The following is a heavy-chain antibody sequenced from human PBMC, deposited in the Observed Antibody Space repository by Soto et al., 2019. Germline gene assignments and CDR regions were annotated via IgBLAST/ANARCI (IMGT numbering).Heavy chain of an antibody. CDR2: VYYIVST. V-gene: IGHV4-39*01. Sequence: PSDTLSLTCTVAGGSVSSRSYYWGLVRQPPGKGQEWIGSVYYIVSTYYNPSLQSRVTITVDKSKNQISLRLMCLSAEDTAVYYCGRLEGLATMSYYFDYWGQGALVNVSS. D-gene: IGHD3-9*01. CDR3: GRLEGLATMSYYFDY. CDR1: GGSVSSRSYY. J-gene: IGHJ4*02.